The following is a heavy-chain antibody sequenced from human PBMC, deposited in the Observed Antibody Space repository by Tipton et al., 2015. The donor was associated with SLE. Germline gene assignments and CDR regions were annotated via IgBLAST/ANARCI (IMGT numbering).Heavy chain of an antibody. J-gene: IGHJ4*02. CDR2: INHSGST. CDR1: GDSISSDY. V-gene: IGHV4-59*08. Sequence: TLSLTCTVSGDSISSDYWSWIRQPPGKGLEWIGEINHSGSTNYNPSLKSRITISVDTSNNQFSLKLNSGTAAATAVYYCARQGGGGAIDYWGQGTLLTVSS. D-gene: IGHD3-16*01. CDR3: ARQGGGGAIDY.